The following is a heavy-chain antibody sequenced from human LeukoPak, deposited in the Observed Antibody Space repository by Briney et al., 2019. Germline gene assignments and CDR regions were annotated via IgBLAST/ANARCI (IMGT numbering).Heavy chain of an antibody. CDR2: IYYSGST. D-gene: IGHD5-12*01. V-gene: IGHV4-59*08. CDR1: GGSISSYY. Sequence: SETLSLTCTVSGGSISSYYWSWIRQPPGKGLEWIGYIYYSGSTNYNPSLKSRVTISVDTSKNQFSLKLSSVTAADTAVYYCARRSSGYSNFDFWGQGTLVTVSS. J-gene: IGHJ4*02. CDR3: ARRSSGYSNFDF.